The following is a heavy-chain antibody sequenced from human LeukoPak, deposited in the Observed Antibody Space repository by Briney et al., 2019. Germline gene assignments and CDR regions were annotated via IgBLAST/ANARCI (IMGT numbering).Heavy chain of an antibody. CDR3: ASLKGDYGNNYYYYGMDV. Sequence: SETLSLTCAVYRGSFSGYSWSWIRQPPGKGLEWIGEINHSGSTNYNSSLKSRVTTSVDTSKNQFSLKLSSVTAADTAVYYCASLKGDYGNNYYYYGMDVWGQGTTVTVSS. J-gene: IGHJ6*02. CDR2: INHSGST. D-gene: IGHD4-17*01. V-gene: IGHV4-34*01. CDR1: RGSFSGYS.